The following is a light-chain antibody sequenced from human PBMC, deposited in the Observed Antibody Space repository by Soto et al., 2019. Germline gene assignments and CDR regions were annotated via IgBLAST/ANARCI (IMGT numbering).Light chain of an antibody. Sequence: EIVLTQSPGTMSLSPGDRATLSCRASQSVRSSLAWYQQKPGQAPRLLIHGASSRDTGIPDRFSGSGSGTDFTLTISRLEPEEFAFYSCQQYVSAPWTFGQGTKVEI. CDR1: QSVRSS. J-gene: IGKJ1*01. CDR2: GAS. V-gene: IGKV3-20*01. CDR3: QQYVSAPWT.